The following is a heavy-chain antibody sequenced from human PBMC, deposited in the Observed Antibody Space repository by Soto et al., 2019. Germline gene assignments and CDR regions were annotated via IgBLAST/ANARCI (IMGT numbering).Heavy chain of an antibody. Sequence: EVHLAESGGALVKPGGSLRLSCATSGFAFRTYTMNWVRLAPGKGLEWVSSISATSVYTFYGDSVKGRFTISRDNTRNLLYLQMDSLTAEDTAIYFCTRDAIKWLGENGRGYKMDVWGQGTTVTVSS. J-gene: IGHJ6*02. CDR1: GFAFRTYT. D-gene: IGHD3-10*01. CDR2: ISATSVYT. CDR3: TRDAIKWLGENGRGYKMDV. V-gene: IGHV3-21*01.